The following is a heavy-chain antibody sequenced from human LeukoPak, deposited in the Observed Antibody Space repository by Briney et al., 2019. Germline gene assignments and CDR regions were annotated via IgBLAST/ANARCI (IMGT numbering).Heavy chain of an antibody. J-gene: IGHJ5*02. CDR1: GGSISSGSYY. V-gene: IGHV4-61*02. CDR2: IYTSGST. CDR3: AREDYTGWFDP. D-gene: IGHD4-11*01. Sequence: TLSLTSIAAGGSISSGSYYSSWIRHPAENLLEWMWRIYTSGSTNYNPSLKSRVTISVDTSKNQFSLKLSSVTAADTAVYYCAREDYTGWFDPWGQGTLVTVSS.